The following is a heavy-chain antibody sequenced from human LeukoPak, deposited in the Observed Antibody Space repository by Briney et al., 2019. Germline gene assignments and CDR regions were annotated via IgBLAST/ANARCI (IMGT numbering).Heavy chain of an antibody. CDR1: GGTISSYY. Sequence: SETLSLTCTVSGGTISSYYWSWIRQPAGKGLEWIGRIYTSGSTNYNASLKSRVSMSVDTSKNQFSLKLSSVTAADTAVFYRARENSGSYREFDYWGQGTLVTVSS. CDR2: IYTSGST. J-gene: IGHJ4*02. D-gene: IGHD1-26*01. V-gene: IGHV4-4*07. CDR3: ARENSGSYREFDY.